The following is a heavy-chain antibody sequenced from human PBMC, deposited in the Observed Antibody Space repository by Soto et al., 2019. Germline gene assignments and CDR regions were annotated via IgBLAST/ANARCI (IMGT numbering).Heavy chain of an antibody. J-gene: IGHJ4*02. CDR1: GFIFSGYA. Sequence: QVQLVESGGGVVQPGRSLRLSCAAPGFIFSGYAMHWVRQAPGKGLEWVAVISYDGNTKYYADCVKGRFTVSRDNSKNTLYVQMNNLSAEDTAMYYCAKETSAYEIDYWGQGTLVTVSS. CDR2: ISYDGNTK. D-gene: IGHD5-12*01. V-gene: IGHV3-30-3*01. CDR3: AKETSAYEIDY.